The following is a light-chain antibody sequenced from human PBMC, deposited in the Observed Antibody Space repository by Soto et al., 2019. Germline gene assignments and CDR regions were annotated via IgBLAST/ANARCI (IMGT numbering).Light chain of an antibody. V-gene: IGKV3-15*01. Sequence: EIVMTQSPATLSVSPGERATLSCRASQSVSSNLAWYQHKPGQAPRLLMYGASTRATGIPARFSGSGSGTEFTLTISSLQSEDFALYYCQHRSNWPITFGRGTRLEI. CDR3: QHRSNWPIT. CDR2: GAS. J-gene: IGKJ5*01. CDR1: QSVSSN.